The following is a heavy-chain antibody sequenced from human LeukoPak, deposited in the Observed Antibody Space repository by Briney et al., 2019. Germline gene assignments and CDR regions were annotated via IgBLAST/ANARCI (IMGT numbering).Heavy chain of an antibody. J-gene: IGHJ4*02. CDR3: AKGISSSPGRATYYFAY. CDR1: GFTFDDYA. CDR2: ISWNSGTR. V-gene: IGHV3-9*01. Sequence: GGSLRLSCAASGFTFDDYAMHWVRQAPGKGLEWVSGISWNSGTRGYADSVKGRFTISRDNAKTSLYLQMNSLRAEDTALYYCAKGISSSPGRATYYFAYWGQGTLVTVSS. D-gene: IGHD6-13*01.